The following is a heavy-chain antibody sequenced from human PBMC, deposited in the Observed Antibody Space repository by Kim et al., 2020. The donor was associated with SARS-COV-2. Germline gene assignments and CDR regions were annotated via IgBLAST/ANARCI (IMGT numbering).Heavy chain of an antibody. CDR3: ARISPSVDILTGYGAFDL. D-gene: IGHD3-9*01. V-gene: IGHV1-3*01. J-gene: IGHJ3*01. CDR2: IHAGNGNT. CDR1: GYTIINYA. Sequence: ASVKVSCKASGYTIINYALHWVRQAPGQRLEWMGWIHAGNGNTEYSQRLQGRVTFTRDTSASAAYMELSSLTSEDTAVYYCARISPSVDILTGYGAFDLWGQGTMVTVSS.